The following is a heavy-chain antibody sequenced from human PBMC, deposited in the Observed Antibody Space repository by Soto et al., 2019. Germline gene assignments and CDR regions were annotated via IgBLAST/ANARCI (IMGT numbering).Heavy chain of an antibody. V-gene: IGHV1-2*02. D-gene: IGHD6-13*01. CDR1: GYTFTGYY. CDR3: ARPIIAAAGTGGEDFQH. Sequence: ASVKVSCKASGYTFTGYYMHWVRQAPGQGLEWMGWINPNSGGTNYAQKFQGRVTMTRDTSISTAYMELSRLRSDDTAVYYCARPIIAAAGTGGEDFQHWGQGTLATVSS. CDR2: INPNSGGT. J-gene: IGHJ1*01.